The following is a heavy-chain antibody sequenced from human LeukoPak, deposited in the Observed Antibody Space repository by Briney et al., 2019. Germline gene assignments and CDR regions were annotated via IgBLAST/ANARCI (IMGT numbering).Heavy chain of an antibody. D-gene: IGHD1-1*01. CDR1: GYTFTSYG. V-gene: IGHV1-18*01. Sequence: ASVKVSCKASGYTFTSYGISWVRQAPGQGLEWMGWISAYNGNTNYAQKLQGRVTMTTDTSTSTADIELRSLRSDDTAVYYCARSAWNDPCFDYWGQGTLVTVSS. CDR2: ISAYNGNT. CDR3: ARSAWNDPCFDY. J-gene: IGHJ4*02.